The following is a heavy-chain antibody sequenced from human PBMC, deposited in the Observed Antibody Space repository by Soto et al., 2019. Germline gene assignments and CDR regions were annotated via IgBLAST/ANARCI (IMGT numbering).Heavy chain of an antibody. CDR3: ARGPLYLKWLGAYYLDF. D-gene: IGHD5-12*01. CDR1: GYTFGTFS. V-gene: IGHV1-18*04. J-gene: IGHJ4*02. Sequence: QLVQSGAEVKDPGASVKVSCKTSGYTFGTFSMTWVRQAPGQGLEWMGWINPYNDYTDYGQKCHDRVTMTTDRSMNAVYVELRSLTADDTAVYSCARGPLYLKWLGAYYLDFWGQGTLVPVSS. CDR2: INPYNDYT.